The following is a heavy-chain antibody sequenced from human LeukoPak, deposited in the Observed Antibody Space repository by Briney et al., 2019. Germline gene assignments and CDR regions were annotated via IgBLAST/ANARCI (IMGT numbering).Heavy chain of an antibody. CDR2: ISYDGSNK. V-gene: IGHV3-30-3*01. Sequence: GGSLRLSCAASGFTFSSYAMHWVRQAPGEGLEWVAVISYDGSNKYYADSVKGRFTISRDNSKNTLYLQMNSLRAEDTAAYHCARDWDRYSSSWYFRDWGQGTLVTVSS. D-gene: IGHD6-13*01. J-gene: IGHJ4*02. CDR3: ARDWDRYSSSWYFRD. CDR1: GFTFSSYA.